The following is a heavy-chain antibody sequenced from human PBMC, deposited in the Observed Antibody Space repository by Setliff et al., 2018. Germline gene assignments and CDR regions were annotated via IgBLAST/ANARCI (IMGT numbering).Heavy chain of an antibody. J-gene: IGHJ5*02. CDR1: GGSISSSSYY. Sequence: SETLSLTCTVSGGSISSSSYYWGWIRQPPGKGLEWIGSIYYSGSTYYNPSLKSRVTISVDTSKNQFSLKLSSVTAAGTAVYYCARRETYYNFWSGYSDNLNWFDPWGQGTLVTVSS. V-gene: IGHV4-39*07. D-gene: IGHD3-3*01. CDR3: ARRETYYNFWSGYSDNLNWFDP. CDR2: IYYSGST.